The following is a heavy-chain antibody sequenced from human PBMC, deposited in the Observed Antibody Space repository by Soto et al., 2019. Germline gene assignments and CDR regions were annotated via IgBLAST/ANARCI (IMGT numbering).Heavy chain of an antibody. D-gene: IGHD3-10*01. J-gene: IGHJ4*02. CDR1: GFTFSSDA. V-gene: IGHV3-64*01. Sequence: GGSLRLSCAASGFTFSSDAMHWVRQAPGKGLEYVSAISSNGGGTYYGNSVKGRFTISRDNSKNTLFLQMGSLRAEDMAVYYCARDRSGGRPPYYFDYWGQGALVTVSS. CDR3: ARDRSGGRPPYYFDY. CDR2: ISSNGGGT.